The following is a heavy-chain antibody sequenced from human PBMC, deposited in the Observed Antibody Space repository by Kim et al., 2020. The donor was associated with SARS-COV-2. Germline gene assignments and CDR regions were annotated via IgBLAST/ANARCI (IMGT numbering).Heavy chain of an antibody. CDR3: TRHALARDSSGYFYV. CDR1: GYTFSNYL. J-gene: IGHJ4*02. D-gene: IGHD3-22*01. Sequence: GESLKISCKTFGYTFSNYLISWVRQVPGKGLEWMGRIDPSDSYTDYSPSLQGHVTISIDESIKTAYVQWSSLRASDTGIYYCTRHALARDSSGYFYVWGQGTPVTVAS. CDR2: IDPSDSYT. V-gene: IGHV5-10-1*01.